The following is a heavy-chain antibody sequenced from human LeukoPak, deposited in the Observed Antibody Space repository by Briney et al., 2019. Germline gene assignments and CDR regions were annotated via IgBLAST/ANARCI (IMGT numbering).Heavy chain of an antibody. Sequence: GVSLRLSCAVSGFTFSGFWMSWSRQAPGKGLEWVASINSDGSEGYYADVVKGRFTISRDNAKNSLYLQINSLRAEDTAVYYCARSSYSSSSSVWGQGTMVTVCS. D-gene: IGHD6-6*01. J-gene: IGHJ3*01. CDR1: GFTFSGFW. V-gene: IGHV3-7*03. CDR2: INSDGSEG. CDR3: ARSSYSSSSSV.